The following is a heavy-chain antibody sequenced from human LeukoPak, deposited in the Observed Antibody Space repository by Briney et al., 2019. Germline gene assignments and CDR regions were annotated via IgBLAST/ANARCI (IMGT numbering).Heavy chain of an antibody. V-gene: IGHV4-4*07. J-gene: IGHJ5*02. CDR3: ARAHSSGWYNWFDP. Sequence: PSETLSLTCTVSGGSISSYYWSWIRQPAGKGLEWIGRIYTSGSTNYNPSLKSRVTISVDTSKNQFSLKLSSVTAADTAVYYCARAHSSGWYNWFDPWGQGTLVTVSS. CDR2: IYTSGST. CDR1: GGSISSYY. D-gene: IGHD6-19*01.